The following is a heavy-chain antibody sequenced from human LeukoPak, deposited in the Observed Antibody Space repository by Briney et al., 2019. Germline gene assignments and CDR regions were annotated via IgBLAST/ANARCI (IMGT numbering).Heavy chain of an antibody. CDR1: GGSISSYY. D-gene: IGHD6-19*01. CDR3: VRQLAVAGSGVSWFDP. Sequence: ETLSLTCTVSGGSISSYYWSWIRQPPGKGLEWIGYIYYSGSTNYNPSLKSRVTISVDTSKNQFSLKLSSVTAADTAVYYCVRQLAVAGSGVSWFDPWGQGTLVTVSS. CDR2: IYYSGST. J-gene: IGHJ5*02. V-gene: IGHV4-59*01.